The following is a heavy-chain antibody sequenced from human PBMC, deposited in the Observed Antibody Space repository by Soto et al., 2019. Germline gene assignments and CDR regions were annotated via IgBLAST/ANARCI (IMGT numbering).Heavy chain of an antibody. CDR3: AKGLQSLVDAFDI. J-gene: IGHJ3*02. V-gene: IGHV3-74*01. D-gene: IGHD3-16*02. CDR2: LNIDGSRT. Sequence: GGSLRLSCAASGFTFRGYWMHWVRQAPGNGLVWVSRLNIDGSRTDYADSVKGRFTVSRDNAKNTLYLQMNSLRAEDTAVYYCAKGLQSLVDAFDIWGQGTMVTVSS. CDR1: GFTFRGYW.